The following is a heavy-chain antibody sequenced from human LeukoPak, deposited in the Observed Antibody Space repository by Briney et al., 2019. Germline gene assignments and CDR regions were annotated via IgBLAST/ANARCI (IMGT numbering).Heavy chain of an antibody. Sequence: PSETLSLSCTVSGVSIKSYYWSWIRQPPGKGLEWIGYIYYSGSTNYNPSLKSRVTISVDTSKNQFSLKLSSVTAADTAVYYCARGAKYDFWSGYYIYWGQGTLVTVSS. V-gene: IGHV4-59*01. J-gene: IGHJ4*02. D-gene: IGHD3-3*01. CDR1: GVSIKSYY. CDR3: ARGAKYDFWSGYYIY. CDR2: IYYSGST.